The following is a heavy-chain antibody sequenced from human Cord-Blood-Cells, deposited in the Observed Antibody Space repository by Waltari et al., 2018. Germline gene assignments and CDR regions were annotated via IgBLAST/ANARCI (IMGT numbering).Heavy chain of an antibody. CDR2: IYYSGST. CDR3: AGLIRGFLKLGRDV. J-gene: IGHJ6*02. D-gene: IGHD7-27*01. Sequence: QVQLQESGPGLVKPSQTLSLTCTVSGGSISSGGYYWRWIRQHPGKGLEWIGYIYYSGSTYYNPSLKSRVTISVDTSKNQFSLKLSSVTAADTAVYYCAGLIRGFLKLGRDVWGQGTTVTVSS. CDR1: GGSISSGGYY. V-gene: IGHV4-31*03.